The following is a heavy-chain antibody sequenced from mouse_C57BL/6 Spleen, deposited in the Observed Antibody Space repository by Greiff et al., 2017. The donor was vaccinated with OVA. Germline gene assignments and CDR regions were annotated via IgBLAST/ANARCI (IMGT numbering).Heavy chain of an antibody. CDR1: GFTFSDYY. J-gene: IGHJ2*01. V-gene: IGHV5-12*01. CDR2: ISNGGGST. D-gene: IGHD3-3*01. CDR3: ARQGRDLYYFDD. Sequence: EVNVVESGGGLVQPGGSLKLSCAASGFTFSDYYMYWVRQTPEKRLEWVAYISNGGGSTYYPDTVKGRFTISRDNAKNTLYLQMSRLKSEDTAMYYCARQGRDLYYFDDWGQGTTLTVSS.